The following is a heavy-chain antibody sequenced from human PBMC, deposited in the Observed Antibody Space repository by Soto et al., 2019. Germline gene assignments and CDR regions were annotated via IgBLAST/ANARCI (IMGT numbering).Heavy chain of an antibody. CDR2: IYYSGST. CDR1: GGSISIGGYY. CDR3: ARDSHYYDSSGYYYWFDP. J-gene: IGHJ5*02. V-gene: IGHV4-31*03. D-gene: IGHD3-22*01. Sequence: SETLSLTCTVSGGSISIGGYYWSWIRQHPGKGLEWIGYIYYSGSTYYNPSLKSRVTISVDTSKNQFSLKLSSVTAADTAVYYCARDSHYYDSSGYYYWFDPQGQGSLVTVSS.